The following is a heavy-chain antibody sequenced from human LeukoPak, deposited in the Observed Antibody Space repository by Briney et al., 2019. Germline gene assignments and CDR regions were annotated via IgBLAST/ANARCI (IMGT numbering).Heavy chain of an antibody. J-gene: IGHJ6*02. D-gene: IGHD4-17*01. CDR2: IYYSGST. CDR3: ARDAAYGLRYYYGMDV. V-gene: IGHV4-59*01. CDR1: GGSISSYY. Sequence: SETLSLTCTVSGGSISSYYWSWIRQPPGKGLEWIGYIYYSGSTNYNPSLKSRVTISVDTSKNQFSLKLGSVTAADTAVYYCARDAAYGLRYYYGMDVWGQGTTVTVSS.